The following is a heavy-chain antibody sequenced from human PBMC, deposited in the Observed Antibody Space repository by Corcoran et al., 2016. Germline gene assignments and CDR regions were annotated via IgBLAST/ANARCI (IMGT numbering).Heavy chain of an antibody. V-gene: IGHV1-8*01. J-gene: IGHJ6*02. D-gene: IGHD5-12*01. Sequence: QVQLVQSGAEVKKPGASVKVSCKASGYTFTSYDINWVRQASGQGLEWMGWMNPNSGNTGYAQKFQGRVTMTRNTSISTAYMELSSLRSEDTAVYYCARGGGYARQYYYYGMDVWGQGTTVTVSS. CDR2: MNPNSGNT. CDR1: GYTFTSYD. CDR3: ARGGGYARQYYYYGMDV.